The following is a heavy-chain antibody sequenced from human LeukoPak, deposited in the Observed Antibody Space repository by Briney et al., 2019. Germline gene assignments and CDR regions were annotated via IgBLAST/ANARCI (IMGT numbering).Heavy chain of an antibody. CDR3: ASGVGAATQAH. V-gene: IGHV3-23*01. CDR1: GFTFSSYA. J-gene: IGHJ4*02. CDR2: ISGSGGST. Sequence: GGSLRLSCAASGFTFSSYAMSWVRQAPGKGLEWVSAISGSGGSTYYADSVKGRFTISRDNSKSTLYLQMNSLRAEDTAVYYCASGVGAATQAHWGQGTLVTVSS. D-gene: IGHD2-15*01.